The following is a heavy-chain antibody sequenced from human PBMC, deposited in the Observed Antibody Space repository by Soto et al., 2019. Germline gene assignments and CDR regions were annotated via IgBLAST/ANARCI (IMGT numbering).Heavy chain of an antibody. CDR1: GFTFRSHS. CDR2: ISSSSSTI. D-gene: IGHD3-22*01. J-gene: IGHJ4*02. V-gene: IGHV3-48*02. CDR3: ARDDYYDTSGYLAVFDY. Sequence: GRLMRLSNTAAGFTFRSHSRSWISQDTGKGLEWVSYISSSSSTIYYADSVKGRFTISRDNAKNSLYLQMNSLRDEDTAVYYCARDDYYDTSGYLAVFDYWGQGTLVTVSS.